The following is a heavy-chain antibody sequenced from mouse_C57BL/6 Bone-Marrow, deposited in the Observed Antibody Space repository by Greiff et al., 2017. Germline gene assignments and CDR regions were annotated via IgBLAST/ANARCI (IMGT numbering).Heavy chain of an antibody. CDR2: IYPSDSET. CDR3: ASGLYYSNFDY. V-gene: IGHV1-61*01. D-gene: IGHD2-5*01. CDR1: GYTFTSYW. J-gene: IGHJ2*01. Sequence: QVQLQQPGAELVRPGSSVKLSCKASGYTFTSYWMDWVKQRPGQGLEWIGNIYPSDSETHYNQKFKDKATLTVDKSSSTAYMQLSSLTSEDSAVYYCASGLYYSNFDYWGQGTTLTGSS.